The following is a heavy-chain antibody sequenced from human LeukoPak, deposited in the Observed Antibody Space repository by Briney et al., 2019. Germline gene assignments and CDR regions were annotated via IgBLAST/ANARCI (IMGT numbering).Heavy chain of an antibody. CDR3: ARLEQLTIFGVVGWFDP. CDR2: IYYSGST. J-gene: IGHJ5*02. CDR1: GGSISRSSYY. D-gene: IGHD3-3*01. Sequence: SETLSLTCTVSGGSISRSSYYWGGIRQPPGKGLEWIGSIYYSGSTYYNPSLKSRVTISVDTSKNQFSLKLSSVTAADTAVYYCARLEQLTIFGVVGWFDPWCQGTLVTVSS. V-gene: IGHV4-39*01.